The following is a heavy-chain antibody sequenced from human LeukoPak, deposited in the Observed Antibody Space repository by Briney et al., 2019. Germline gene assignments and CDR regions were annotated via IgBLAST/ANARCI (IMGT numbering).Heavy chain of an antibody. CDR2: IYSGGST. CDR1: GFTVSSNY. V-gene: IGHV3-66*01. J-gene: IGHJ4*02. Sequence: GGSLRLSCAASGFTVSSNYMSWVRQAPGKGLEWVSVIYSGGSTYYADSVKGRFTISRDNSKNTLYLQMNSLRAEDTAVYYCAREKGWVYYYDYWGQGTLVTVSS. CDR3: AREKGWVYYYDY. D-gene: IGHD1-26*01.